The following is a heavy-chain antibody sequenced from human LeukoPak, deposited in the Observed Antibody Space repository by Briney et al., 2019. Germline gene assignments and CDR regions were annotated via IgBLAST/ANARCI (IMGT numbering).Heavy chain of an antibody. CDR1: GFTFNSYA. V-gene: IGHV3-23*01. CDR3: AKDNGFWSGYYGY. Sequence: GGSLRLSCAGSGFTFNSYAMSWVRQAPGKGLEWVSAISGTGGSRFYADSVKGRFTISRDNSKNTMYPQMNSLRAEDTAVYYCAKDNGFWSGYYGYWGQGVLVTVSS. D-gene: IGHD3-3*01. J-gene: IGHJ4*02. CDR2: ISGTGGSR.